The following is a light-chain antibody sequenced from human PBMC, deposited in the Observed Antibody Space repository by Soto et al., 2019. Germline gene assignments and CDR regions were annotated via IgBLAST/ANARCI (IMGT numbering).Light chain of an antibody. Sequence: QSALTQPASVSGSPGQSITISCTGTSSDVGCYNYVSWYQQYPGKAPKLMIYDVSNRPSGVSNRFSGSKSGNTASLTISGFQAEDEADYYCSSFTRSSTPYVLGTGTKVTVL. J-gene: IGLJ1*01. CDR3: SSFTRSSTPYV. CDR2: DVS. CDR1: SSDVGCYNY. V-gene: IGLV2-14*03.